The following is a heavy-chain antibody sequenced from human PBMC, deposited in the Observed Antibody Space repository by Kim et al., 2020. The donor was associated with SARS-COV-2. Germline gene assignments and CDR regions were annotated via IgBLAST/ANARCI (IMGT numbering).Heavy chain of an antibody. Sequence: GGSLRLSCVASGFTFNRHGMYWVRQAPGKGLEWVAIIWYDGSKKYYVDSVKGRFTISRDNSKNTLNLQMNSLRGDDTAVYYCARGRLSTSWENEALDHWGHGTVVTVST. V-gene: IGHV3-33*07. J-gene: IGHJ4*01. CDR3: ARGRLSTSWENEALDH. CDR1: GFTFNRHG. D-gene: IGHD2-2*01. CDR2: IWYDGSKK.